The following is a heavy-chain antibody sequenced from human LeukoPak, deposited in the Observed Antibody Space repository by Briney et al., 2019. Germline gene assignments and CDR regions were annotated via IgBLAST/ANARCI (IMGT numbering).Heavy chain of an antibody. Sequence: GGSLRLSCGASGLTFSNYVMTWVRQAPGKGLEWVSSISGSGGNTYYADSVKGRFTISRDNSKNTLYVQMNSLRAEDTAVYYCATALVGPTTPFDYWGQGTLVTVSS. D-gene: IGHD1-26*01. V-gene: IGHV3-23*01. CDR2: ISGSGGNT. CDR1: GLTFSNYV. J-gene: IGHJ4*02. CDR3: ATALVGPTTPFDY.